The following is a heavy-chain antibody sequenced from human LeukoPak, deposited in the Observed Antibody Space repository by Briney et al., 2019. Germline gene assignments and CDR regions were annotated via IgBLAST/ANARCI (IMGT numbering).Heavy chain of an antibody. Sequence: EGSLRLSCAASGFSFENYNMNWVRQAPGKGLEWVAYINVITGYIYYADSLKGRFTISRDNAKKSLFLEMNSLRAEDTAVYYCAELGITMIGGVWGKGTTVTISS. J-gene: IGHJ6*04. CDR3: AELGITMIGGV. V-gene: IGHV3-21*01. D-gene: IGHD3-10*02. CDR2: INVITGYI. CDR1: GFSFENYN.